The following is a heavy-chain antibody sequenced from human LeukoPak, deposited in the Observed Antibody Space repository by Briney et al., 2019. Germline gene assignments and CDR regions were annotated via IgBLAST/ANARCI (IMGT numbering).Heavy chain of an antibody. CDR3: ARVDTAMFNFDY. D-gene: IGHD5-18*01. CDR2: IYTSGST. J-gene: IGHJ4*02. CDR1: GGSISSYY. Sequence: PSETLSLNCTVSGGSISSYYWSWLRQPPGKGLEWIGYIYTSGSTNYNPSLKSRVTISVDTSKNQFSLKLSSVTAADTAVYYCARVDTAMFNFDYWGQGTLVTVSS. V-gene: IGHV4-4*09.